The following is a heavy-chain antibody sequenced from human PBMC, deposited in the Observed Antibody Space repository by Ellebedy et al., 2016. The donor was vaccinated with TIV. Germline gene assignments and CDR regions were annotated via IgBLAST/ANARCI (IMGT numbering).Heavy chain of an antibody. D-gene: IGHD5-18*01. V-gene: IGHV1-69*10. CDR3: SRLPESGDNQVLYYMDV. J-gene: IGHJ6*03. CDR2: IIPLLDIA. Sequence: AASVKVTCKASGYTFTNYPISWVRQAPGQGLEWLGGIIPLLDIANYAQRFQGRVTITADTSTSTAYMELSSLRSEDTAVYYCSRLPESGDNQVLYYMDVWGKGTTVTVSS. CDR1: GYTFTNYP.